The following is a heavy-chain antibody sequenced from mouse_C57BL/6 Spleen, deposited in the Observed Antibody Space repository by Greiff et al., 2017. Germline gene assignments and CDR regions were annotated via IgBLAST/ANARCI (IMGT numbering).Heavy chain of an antibody. V-gene: IGHV1-5*01. D-gene: IGHD2-5*01. J-gene: IGHJ1*03. CDR2: IYPGNGDT. CDR3: TKYLYYSNYAWYFDV. CDR1: GYTFTSYW. Sequence: VQLQQSGTVLARPGASVKMSCKTSGYTFTSYWMHWVKQRPGQGLEWIGAIYPGNGDTSYNQKFKGKAKLTAVTSASTAYMELSSLTHEDSAVYYCTKYLYYSNYAWYFDVWGTGTTVTVSS.